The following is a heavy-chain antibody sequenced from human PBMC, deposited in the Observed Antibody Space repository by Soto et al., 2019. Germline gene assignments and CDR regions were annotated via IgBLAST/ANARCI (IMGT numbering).Heavy chain of an antibody. J-gene: IGHJ4*02. V-gene: IGHV3-21*01. CDR1: GFTFSSYS. CDR2: ISSSSSYI. D-gene: IGHD3-3*01. Sequence: GGSLRLSCAASGFTFSSYSMNWVRQAPGKGLEWVSSISSSSSYIYYADSVKGRFTISRDNAKNSLYLQMNSLRAEDTAVYYCARDPAVLRVGGPPASGDYWGQGTLVTVSS. CDR3: ARDPAVLRVGGPPASGDY.